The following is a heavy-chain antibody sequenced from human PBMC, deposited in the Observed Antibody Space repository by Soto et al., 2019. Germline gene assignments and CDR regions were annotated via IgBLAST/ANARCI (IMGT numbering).Heavy chain of an antibody. Sequence: ASVKVSCKASGYTFTSYAMHWVRQAPGQRLEWMGWINAGNGNTKYSQKFRGRVTITRDTSASTAYMELSSLRSEDTAVYYCARIATTTLGGQIEYWGRGTLVTLSS. CDR3: ARIATTTLGGQIEY. CDR2: INAGNGNT. D-gene: IGHD4-4*01. V-gene: IGHV1-3*01. J-gene: IGHJ4*02. CDR1: GYTFTSYA.